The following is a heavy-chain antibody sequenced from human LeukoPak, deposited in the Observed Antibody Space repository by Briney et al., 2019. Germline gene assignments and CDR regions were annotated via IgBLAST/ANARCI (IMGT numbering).Heavy chain of an antibody. CDR2: MNPNSGNT. Sequence: GASVKVSCKASGYTFTSYDINWVRQATGQGLEWMGWMNPNSGNTGYAQKFQGRVTMTRNTSISTAYMELSSLRSEDTAVYYCARDHTGRGENWFDPWGQGTLVTVSS. CDR1: GYTFTSYD. D-gene: IGHD1-14*01. J-gene: IGHJ5*02. V-gene: IGHV1-8*01. CDR3: ARDHTGRGENWFDP.